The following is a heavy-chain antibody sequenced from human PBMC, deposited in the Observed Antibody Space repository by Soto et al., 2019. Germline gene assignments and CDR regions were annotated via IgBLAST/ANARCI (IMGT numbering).Heavy chain of an antibody. D-gene: IGHD3-10*02. V-gene: IGHV3-30*09. Sequence: PGGSLRLSCAASGFTFSSYAMHWVRQAPGKGLEWVAVRSINAGNNKYYADSVKGRFAISRDNSKSTLYLQMNSLRAEDTAVYYCARDERDPYCYYVDYWGQGTLVTVSS. CDR2: RSINAGNNK. CDR3: ARDERDPYCYYVDY. CDR1: GFTFSSYA. J-gene: IGHJ4*01.